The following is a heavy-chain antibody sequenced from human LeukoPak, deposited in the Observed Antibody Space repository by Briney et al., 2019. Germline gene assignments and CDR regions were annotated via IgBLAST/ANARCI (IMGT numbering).Heavy chain of an antibody. J-gene: IGHJ3*02. CDR2: INHSGST. CDR3: ARHVPKTTRAFDI. Sequence: SETLSLTCAVYGGSFSGYYWSWIRQPPGKGLEWIGEINHSGSTNYNPSLKSRVTISVDTSKNQFSLKLSSVTAADTAVYYCARHVPKTTRAFDIWGQGTMVTVSS. CDR1: GGSFSGYY. D-gene: IGHD1-14*01. V-gene: IGHV4-34*01.